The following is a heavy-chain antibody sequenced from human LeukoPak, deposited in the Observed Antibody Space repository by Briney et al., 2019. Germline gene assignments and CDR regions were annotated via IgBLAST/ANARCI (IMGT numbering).Heavy chain of an antibody. CDR1: GGTFSSYA. J-gene: IGHJ4*02. CDR2: IIPIFGTA. Sequence: SVKVSCKASGGTFSSYAISWVRQAPGQGLEWMGGIIPIFGTANYAQKFQGRVTITADKSTSTAYMELSSLRSEDTAVYYCARGGYSYGLQEYWGQGTLVTVSS. D-gene: IGHD5-18*01. CDR3: ARGGYSYGLQEY. V-gene: IGHV1-69*06.